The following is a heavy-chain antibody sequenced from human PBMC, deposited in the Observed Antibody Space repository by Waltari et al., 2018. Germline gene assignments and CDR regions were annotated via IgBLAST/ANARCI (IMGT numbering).Heavy chain of an antibody. Sequence: QIQLVQSGAEVKKPGAAVKVSCKGSGYIFSNYGIIWVRQAPGQGLEWMGWGRQCPGQGLEGIGSISAYNGNTKLEQNHQGRVTLTTDTSTNPAYMELRSLRSDDTAVYYCARDDVDSANFGGFWGQGTLVTVSS. D-gene: IGHD3-16*01. CDR3: ARDDVDSANFGGF. CDR2: ISAYNGNT. V-gene: IGHV1-18*04. CDR1: GYIFSNYG. J-gene: IGHJ4*02.